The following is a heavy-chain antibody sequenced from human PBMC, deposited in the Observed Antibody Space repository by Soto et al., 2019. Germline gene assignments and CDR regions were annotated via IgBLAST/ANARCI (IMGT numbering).Heavy chain of an antibody. Sequence: ASETLSLTCTVSGGSISSSSYYWGWIRQPPGKGLEWIGSIYYSGSTYYNPSLKSRVTISVDTSKNQFSLKLSSVTAADTAVYYCASGNYYDSSGYYYERFDDWGQGTLVTVSS. D-gene: IGHD3-22*01. CDR1: GGSISSSSYY. CDR2: IYYSGST. J-gene: IGHJ4*02. V-gene: IGHV4-39*01. CDR3: ASGNYYDSSGYYYERFDD.